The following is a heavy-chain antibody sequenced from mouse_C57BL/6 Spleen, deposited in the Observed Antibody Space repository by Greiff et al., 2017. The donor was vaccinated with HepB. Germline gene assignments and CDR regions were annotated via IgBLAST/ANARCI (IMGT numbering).Heavy chain of an antibody. CDR2: IYPGDGDT. Sequence: VQLQQSGAELVKPGASVKISCKASGYAFSSYWMNWVKQRPGKGLEWIGQIYPGDGDTNYNGKFKGKATLTADKSSSTAYMQLSSLTSEDYSVYFCARNPYSNWYFDVWGTGTTVTVSS. V-gene: IGHV1-80*01. CDR3: ARNPYSNWYFDV. CDR1: GYAFSSYW. D-gene: IGHD2-5*01. J-gene: IGHJ1*03.